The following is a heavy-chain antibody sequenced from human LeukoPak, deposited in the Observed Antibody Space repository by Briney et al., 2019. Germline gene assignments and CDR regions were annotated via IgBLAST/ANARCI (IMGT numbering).Heavy chain of an antibody. V-gene: IGHV4-59*01. J-gene: IGHJ6*04. CDR2: ISYNGST. D-gene: IGHD3-3*01. Sequence: SETLSLTCTVSGGSISSNYWSWIRQPPGKGLEWIGYISYNGSTNYNPSLKSRVTISVDTSNNQFSLKLNSVTAADTAVYFCARDSAPGYDFWSGYYKGGMDVWGKGTTVTVSS. CDR1: GGSISSNY. CDR3: ARDSAPGYDFWSGYYKGGMDV.